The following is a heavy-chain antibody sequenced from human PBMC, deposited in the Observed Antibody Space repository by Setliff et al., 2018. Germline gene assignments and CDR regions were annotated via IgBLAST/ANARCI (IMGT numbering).Heavy chain of an antibody. V-gene: IGHV1-18*01. CDR2: ISAYNGNT. CDR3: AREPLYYYGSGSFNY. J-gene: IGHJ4*02. CDR1: GYTFTSYG. D-gene: IGHD3-10*01. Sequence: GASVKVSCKASGYTFTSYGISWVRQAPGQGLEWMGWISAYNGNTNYAQKLQGRVTMTTDTSTSTAYMELRSLRSDDTAVYYCAREPLYYYGSGSFNYWGQGTLVTVSS.